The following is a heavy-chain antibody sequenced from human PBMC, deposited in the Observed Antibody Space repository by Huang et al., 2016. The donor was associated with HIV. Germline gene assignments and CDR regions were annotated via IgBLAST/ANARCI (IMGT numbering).Heavy chain of an antibody. CDR2: IYYKGST. CDR3: ARHREGPVAYYSGWGSHLNYMDV. Sequence: QLLLQESGPGLVKPSEALALACAVSGGSIRSSDYHWGWIRQPPGTGLEWIGSIYYKGSTHYSPSLKSRVTIAGDTSKNLFFLNLTSMTAADTAVYYCARHREGPVAYYSGWGSHLNYMDVWGRGRTVVVSS. CDR1: GGSIRSSDYH. V-gene: IGHV4-39*01. D-gene: IGHD3-10*01. J-gene: IGHJ6*03.